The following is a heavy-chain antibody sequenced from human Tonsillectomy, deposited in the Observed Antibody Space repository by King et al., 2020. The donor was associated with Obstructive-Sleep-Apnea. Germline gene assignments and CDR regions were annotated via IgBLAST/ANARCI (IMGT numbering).Heavy chain of an antibody. CDR1: GYTFTTYY. J-gene: IGHJ4*02. Sequence: QLVQSGAEVKKPGASVKVSCKASGYTFTTYYMHWVRQAPGQGLEWMGIINPSGGSTNYAQKFQGRVTMTRDTSTSTVYMELNSLRSEDTAVYYCARDWAGSADYWGQGTLVTVSS. V-gene: IGHV1-46*01. CDR2: INPSGGST. CDR3: ARDWAGSADY. D-gene: IGHD1-14*01.